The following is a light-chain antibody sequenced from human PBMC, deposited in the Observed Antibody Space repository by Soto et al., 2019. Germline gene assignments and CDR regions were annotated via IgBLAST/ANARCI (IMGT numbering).Light chain of an antibody. CDR3: SSYTSSSTRV. CDR1: SSDVGGYNY. Sequence: QSALTQPASVSGSPGQSITISCTGTSSDVGGYNYVSWYQHHPGKAPKLMIYEVSNRPSGVSNRFSGSKSGNTASLTISGLQAEEADYYCSSYTSSSTRVFGGGTKLTVL. J-gene: IGLJ3*02. V-gene: IGLV2-14*01. CDR2: EVS.